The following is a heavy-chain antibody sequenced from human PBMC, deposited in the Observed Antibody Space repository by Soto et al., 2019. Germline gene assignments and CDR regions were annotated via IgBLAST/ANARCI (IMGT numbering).Heavy chain of an antibody. CDR2: MYYSGST. CDR1: GGSITSSTYY. CDR3: ARLLKNNYDSSGYYIDY. J-gene: IGHJ4*02. D-gene: IGHD3-22*01. V-gene: IGHV4-39*01. Sequence: PSETLSLTCTVSGGSITSSTYYWGWIRQPPGKGLEWIGSMYYSGSTYYNPSLKSRVTISVDTSKKQFSLKLTSVTAADTAVFYCARLLKNNYDSSGYYIDYWGQGTLVTVSS.